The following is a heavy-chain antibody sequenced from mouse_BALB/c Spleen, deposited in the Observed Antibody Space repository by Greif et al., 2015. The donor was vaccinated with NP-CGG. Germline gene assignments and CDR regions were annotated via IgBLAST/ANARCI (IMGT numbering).Heavy chain of an antibody. J-gene: IGHJ2*01. CDR3: ARDYDGYYGVYYFDY. CDR2: IWAGGST. Sequence: VMLVESGPGLVAPSQSLSITCTVSGFSLTSYGVHWVRQPPGKGLEWLGVIWAGGSTNYNSALMSRLSISKDNSKSXVFLKMNSLQTDDTAMYYCARDYDGYYGVYYFDYWGQGTTLTVSS. D-gene: IGHD2-3*01. V-gene: IGHV2-9*02. CDR1: GFSLTSYG.